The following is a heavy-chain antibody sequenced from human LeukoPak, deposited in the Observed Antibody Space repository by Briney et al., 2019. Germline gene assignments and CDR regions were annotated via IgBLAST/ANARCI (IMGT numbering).Heavy chain of an antibody. CDR2: ISAYNGNT. Sequence: ASVKVSCKASGYTFTSYGISWVRQAPGQGLEWMGWISAYNGNTNYAQKLQGRVTMTTDTSTSTAYMELRSLRSDDTAVYYCARDINSYCSGGSCYASDYWGQGTLVTVSS. V-gene: IGHV1-18*01. CDR1: GYTFTSYG. CDR3: ARDINSYCSGGSCYASDY. J-gene: IGHJ4*02. D-gene: IGHD2-15*01.